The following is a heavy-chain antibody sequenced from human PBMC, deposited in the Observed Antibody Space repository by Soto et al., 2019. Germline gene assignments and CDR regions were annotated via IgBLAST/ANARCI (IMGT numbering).Heavy chain of an antibody. D-gene: IGHD3-10*01. CDR3: ARGVTMVRGVIIRYYYGMDV. CDR1: GGSFSGYC. J-gene: IGHJ6*02. Sequence: SETLSLTCAVYGGSFSGYCWSWIRQPPGKGLEWIGEINHSGSTNYNPSLKSRVTISVDTSKNQFSLKLSSVTAADTAVYYCARGVTMVRGVIIRYYYGMDVWGQGTTVTV. CDR2: INHSGST. V-gene: IGHV4-34*01.